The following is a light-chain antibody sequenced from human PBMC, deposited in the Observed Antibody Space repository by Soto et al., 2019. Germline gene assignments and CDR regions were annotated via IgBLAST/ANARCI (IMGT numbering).Light chain of an antibody. V-gene: IGKV2-30*01. CDR1: QSLVYSDGDTY. CDR2: KVS. CDR3: MHGTQWPWT. Sequence: DVVVTQSPLSLSVTLGQPASISCRSSQSLVYSDGDTYLSWFQQRPGQSPRRLIYKVSNRDSGVQDRFNGSGSGTDFTLRISSVEAEDVGLYYCMHGTQWPWTFGQGNQVGIK. J-gene: IGKJ1*01.